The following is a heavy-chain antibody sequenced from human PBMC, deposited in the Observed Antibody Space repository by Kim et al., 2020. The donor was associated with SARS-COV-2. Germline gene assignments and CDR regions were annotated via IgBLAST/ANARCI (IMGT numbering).Heavy chain of an antibody. J-gene: IGHJ4*02. V-gene: IGHV3-23*01. CDR2: GSGGST. Sequence: GSGGSTYYADSVKGRFTICRDKSKNALYLQVNSLRAEDTAVYYCAKRMDYWGQGTLVTVSS. CDR3: AKRMDY. D-gene: IGHD2-2*03.